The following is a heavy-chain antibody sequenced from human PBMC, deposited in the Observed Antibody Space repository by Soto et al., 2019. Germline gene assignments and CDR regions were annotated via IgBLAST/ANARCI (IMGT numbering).Heavy chain of an antibody. V-gene: IGHV4-59*01. D-gene: IGHD1-1*01. CDR3: ARARLVGLTTWDYFDY. CDR1: WGSIMNYC. J-gene: IGHJ4*02. Sequence: ASETMCLTRNVVWGSIMNYCWNWISKNTRKRKEGIGYISDSGSTKYNPSLMRRVTISADMSKKQVFLKGKAWAAADQAIYYCARARLVGLTTWDYFDYWGQGTLVTVSS. CDR2: ISDSGST.